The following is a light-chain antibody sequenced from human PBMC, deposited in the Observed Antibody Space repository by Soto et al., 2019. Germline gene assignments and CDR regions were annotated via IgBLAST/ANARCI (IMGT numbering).Light chain of an antibody. CDR2: DTS. Sequence: DIQMTQSPSSLFASVGDRVTITCQASQDISDFLNSYQQKPGKAPKVLIYDTSKLETGVPSRFSGSGSGTHFSLTISSLQSEDCVTYYCQQYDDLPITFGQGTRLEI. CDR1: QDISDF. J-gene: IGKJ5*01. CDR3: QQYDDLPIT. V-gene: IGKV1-33*01.